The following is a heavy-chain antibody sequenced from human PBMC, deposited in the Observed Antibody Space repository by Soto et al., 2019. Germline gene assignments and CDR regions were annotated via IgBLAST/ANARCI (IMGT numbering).Heavy chain of an antibody. CDR3: ARAEVALVPAAIERAFDI. D-gene: IGHD2-2*01. CDR2: IIPIFGTA. V-gene: IGHV1-69*01. Sequence: VSCKASGGTFSSYAISWVRQAPGQGLEWMGGIIPIFGTANYAQKFQGRVTITADESTSTAYMELSSLRSEDTAVYYCARAEVALVPAAIERAFDIWAQGTMVTVSS. J-gene: IGHJ3*02. CDR1: GGTFSSYA.